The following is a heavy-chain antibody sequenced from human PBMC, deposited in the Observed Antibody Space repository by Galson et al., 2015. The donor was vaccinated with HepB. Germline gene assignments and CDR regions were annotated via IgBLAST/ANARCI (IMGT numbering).Heavy chain of an antibody. CDR3: ARDYYDSSGTRAFDI. Sequence: SLRLSCAASGFTFDDYAMNWVRQAPGKGLEWVSYISSSGSTIYYADSVKGRFTISRDNAKNSLYLQMNSLRAEDTAVYYCARDYYDSSGTRAFDIWGQGTMVTVSS. CDR1: GFTFDDYA. J-gene: IGHJ3*02. CDR2: ISSSGSTI. D-gene: IGHD3-22*01. V-gene: IGHV3-48*03.